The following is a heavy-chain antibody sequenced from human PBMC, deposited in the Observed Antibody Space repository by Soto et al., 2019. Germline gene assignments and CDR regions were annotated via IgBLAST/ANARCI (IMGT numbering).Heavy chain of an antibody. Sequence: QLQLQESGSGLVKPSQTLSLTCAVSGGSISSGGYSWSWIRQPPGKGLEWIGYIFHSGSTYYNPSLTSRVTITVDTSKNQFSLKLSSVTAADTAVYYCARGGYSAKYYFYYGMDVWGQGTTVTVSS. CDR2: IFHSGST. V-gene: IGHV4-30-2*01. D-gene: IGHD4-4*01. CDR3: ARGGYSAKYYFYYGMDV. J-gene: IGHJ6*02. CDR1: GGSISSGGYS.